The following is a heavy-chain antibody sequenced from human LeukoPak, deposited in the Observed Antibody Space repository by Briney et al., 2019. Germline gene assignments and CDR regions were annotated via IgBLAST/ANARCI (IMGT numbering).Heavy chain of an antibody. CDR2: IWSDGNNK. J-gene: IGHJ4*02. Sequence: LSGGSLRLSCAASGFTFSRYGMHWVRQVPGKGLEWVAIIWSDGNNKYYADAVKDRFTISRDNSKNTMYLQMNSLSAEDTAVYYCARDGYSFGSLDYWGPGTLVTVSS. CDR3: ARDGYSFGSLDY. CDR1: GFTFSRYG. D-gene: IGHD5-18*01. V-gene: IGHV3-33*01.